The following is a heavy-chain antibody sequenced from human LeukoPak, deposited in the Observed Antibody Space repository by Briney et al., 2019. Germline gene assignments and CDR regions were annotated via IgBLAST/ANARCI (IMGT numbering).Heavy chain of an antibody. J-gene: IGHJ5*02. CDR2: IWDDGNNK. V-gene: IGHV3-33*01. Sequence: GGSLRLSCAASGFSFSNHGMHWVRQAPGKRLEWVAVIWDDGNNKRYANSVNGRFTISRDNSENTLYLQMNGLAAEDTAMYYCARDSYQDYYGRFDPWGQGTLVIVSS. CDR1: GFSFSNHG. CDR3: ARDSYQDYYGRFDP. D-gene: IGHD3-10*01.